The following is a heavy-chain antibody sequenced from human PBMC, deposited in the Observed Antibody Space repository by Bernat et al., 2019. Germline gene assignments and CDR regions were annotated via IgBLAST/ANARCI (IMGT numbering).Heavy chain of an antibody. Sequence: EVQLLDSGGGLVQPGGSLRLSCAASGFTFSSYAMSWVRLAPGKGLEWVSAISGSGGSGSGASTYYADSVKGRFTISRDNSENTLYLQMNSLRTEDTAVYYCAKSFPEYYYYGMDVWGQGTTVTVSS. CDR1: GFTFSSYA. CDR3: AKSFPEYYYYGMDV. CDR2: ISGSGGSGSGAST. J-gene: IGHJ6*02. D-gene: IGHD2/OR15-2a*01. V-gene: IGHV3-23*01.